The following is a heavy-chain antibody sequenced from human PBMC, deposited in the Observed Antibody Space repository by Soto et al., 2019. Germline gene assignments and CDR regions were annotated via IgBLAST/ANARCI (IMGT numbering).Heavy chain of an antibody. CDR1: GGSISSYY. V-gene: IGHV4-59*01. CDR3: AREARGRVYGDYGGLYYYYYMDV. D-gene: IGHD4-17*01. J-gene: IGHJ6*03. CDR2: IYYSGST. Sequence: SETLSLTCTVSGGSISSYYWSWIRQPPGKGLEWIGYIYYSGSTNYNPSLKSRVTISVDTSKNQFSLKLSSVTAADTAVYYCAREARGRVYGDYGGLYYYYYMDVWGKGTTVTVSS.